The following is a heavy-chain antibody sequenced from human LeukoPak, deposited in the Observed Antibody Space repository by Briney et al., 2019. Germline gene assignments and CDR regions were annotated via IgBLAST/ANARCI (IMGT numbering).Heavy chain of an antibody. CDR3: AKRSSAMCFDY. CDR2: ISDSGYTT. CDR1: GFTFSTYA. Sequence: GGSLRPSCAASGFTFSTYAMNWVRQAPGKGLEWVSTISDSGYTTYYADSVKGRFTISRDNSKNTLYLQINGLRAEDTAVYYCAKRSSAMCFDYWGQGTLVTVSS. V-gene: IGHV3-23*01. D-gene: IGHD6-6*01. J-gene: IGHJ4*02.